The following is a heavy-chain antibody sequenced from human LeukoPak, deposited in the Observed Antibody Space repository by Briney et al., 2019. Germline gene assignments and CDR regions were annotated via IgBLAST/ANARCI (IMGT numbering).Heavy chain of an antibody. V-gene: IGHV3-23*01. CDR3: ASLYSTYY. D-gene: IGHD6-13*01. Sequence: GGSLRLSCAASGLTFNSYALTWVRQAPGKGLEWVSGISSDGGTTYYADSVKGRFAISRDNSKNTLCLQMNSLRAEDTALYYCASLYSTYYWGQGTLVTVSS. J-gene: IGHJ4*02. CDR1: GLTFNSYA. CDR2: ISSDGGTT.